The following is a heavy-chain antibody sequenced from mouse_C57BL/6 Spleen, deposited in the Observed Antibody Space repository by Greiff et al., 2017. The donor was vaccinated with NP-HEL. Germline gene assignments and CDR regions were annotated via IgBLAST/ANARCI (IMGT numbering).Heavy chain of an antibody. J-gene: IGHJ4*01. Sequence: EVMLVESGGGLVKPGGSLKLSCAASGFTFSSYAMSWVRQTPEKRLEWVATISDGGSYTYYPDNVKGRFTISRDNAKNNLYLQMSHLKSEDTAMYYCAPMDYWGQGTSVTVSS. CDR2: ISDGGSYT. CDR1: GFTFSSYA. CDR3: APMDY. V-gene: IGHV5-4*03.